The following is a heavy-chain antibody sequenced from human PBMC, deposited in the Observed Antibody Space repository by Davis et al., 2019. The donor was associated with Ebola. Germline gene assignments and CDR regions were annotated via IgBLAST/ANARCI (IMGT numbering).Heavy chain of an antibody. CDR3: TTGDLIVVVNAFDI. CDR2: ISYDGSNK. Sequence: GESLKISCAASGFTFSSYGMHWVRQAPGKGLEWVAVISYDGSNKYYADSVKGRFTISRDNSKNTLYLQMNSLKTEDTAVYYCTTGDLIVVVNAFDIWGQGTMVTVSS. CDR1: GFTFSSYG. J-gene: IGHJ3*02. D-gene: IGHD3-22*01. V-gene: IGHV3-30*03.